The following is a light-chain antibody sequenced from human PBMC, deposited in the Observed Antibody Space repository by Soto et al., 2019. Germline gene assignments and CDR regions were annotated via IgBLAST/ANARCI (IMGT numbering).Light chain of an antibody. V-gene: IGLV2-14*01. CDR1: SSDVGGYNY. CDR2: EVS. J-gene: IGLJ3*02. Sequence: QSALTQPASVSGSPGQSITISCTGTSSDVGGYNYVSWYQQHPGKAPKLMIYEVSNRPSGVSNRFSGSKSGNTASLTLSGLQAEDEADYYCSSYTTSSTHWVFGGGTKLTVL. CDR3: SSYTTSSTHWV.